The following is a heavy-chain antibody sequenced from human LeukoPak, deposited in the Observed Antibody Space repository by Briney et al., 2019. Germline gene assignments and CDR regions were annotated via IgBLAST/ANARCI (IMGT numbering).Heavy chain of an antibody. J-gene: IGHJ4*02. D-gene: IGHD3-22*01. CDR1: GFTFSSYW. Sequence: GGSLRLSCAASGFTFSSYWMSWVRQAPGKGLEWVANIKKDGSEKYYVDSVKGRFTISRDNAKTSLYLQMNSLRAEDTAVYYCARETSSGYPLDYWGQGTLVTVSS. CDR3: ARETSSGYPLDY. V-gene: IGHV3-7*01. CDR2: IKKDGSEK.